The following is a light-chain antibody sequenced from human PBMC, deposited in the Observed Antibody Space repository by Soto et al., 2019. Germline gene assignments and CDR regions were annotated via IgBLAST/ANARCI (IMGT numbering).Light chain of an antibody. CDR3: LQYGSSPRT. Sequence: EIVLAQSPAGLSLSRGERATLSCRASQSVSSNSLAWCQQKPGQPPRLLIYGASSRATGIPVRFSGSGSGTDFTLTINRLGPEDFAVYYCLQYGSSPRTFGQGTKVDI. CDR1: QSVSSNS. V-gene: IGKV3-20*01. J-gene: IGKJ1*01. CDR2: GAS.